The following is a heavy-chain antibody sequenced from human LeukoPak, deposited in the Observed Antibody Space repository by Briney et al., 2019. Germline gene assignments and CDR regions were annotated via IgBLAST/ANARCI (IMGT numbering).Heavy chain of an antibody. CDR2: INHSGST. CDR1: GGSFSGYY. J-gene: IGHJ4*02. D-gene: IGHD3-22*01. V-gene: IGHV4-34*01. CDR3: ARGPPPYDSSGYYYFDY. Sequence: KPSETLSLTCAVYGGSFSGYYWSWIRQPPGKGLEWIGEINHSGSTNYNPSLKSRVSISVDSSKNRFSLKVSSVTAADTAVYYCARGPPPYDSSGYYYFDYWGQGTLVTVSS.